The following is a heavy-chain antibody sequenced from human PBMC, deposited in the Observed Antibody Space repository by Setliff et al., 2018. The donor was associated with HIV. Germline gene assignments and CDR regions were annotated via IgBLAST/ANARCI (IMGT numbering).Heavy chain of an antibody. CDR1: GASFSSGGYY. V-gene: IGHV4-31*03. CDR2: MSYSGST. D-gene: IGHD3-3*01. CDR3: ARATYTLQFLKWSPDSSLYYYYMDV. Sequence: SETLSLTCNVSGASFSSGGYYWSWIRQHPGKGLEWIGYMSYSGSTFYKSSLKSRVTMSIDTPKNQFSLMLSPVTAADTAVYYCARATYTLQFLKWSPDSSLYYYYMDVWGKGTTVTVS. J-gene: IGHJ6*03.